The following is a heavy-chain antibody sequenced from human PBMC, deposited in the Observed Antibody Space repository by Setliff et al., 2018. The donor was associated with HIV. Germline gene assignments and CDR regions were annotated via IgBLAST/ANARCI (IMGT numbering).Heavy chain of an antibody. Sequence: GGSLRLSCAASGFTFSNYAMHWVRQAPGKGLEYVSGIRSNGYSTYYADSVKGRFTISRDNSKNTVYLQMGSLRAEDMALYYCARVGLGGAFDIWGQGTKVTVSS. D-gene: IGHD1-26*01. V-gene: IGHV3-64*02. CDR3: ARVGLGGAFDI. CDR1: GFTFSNYA. CDR2: IRSNGYST. J-gene: IGHJ3*02.